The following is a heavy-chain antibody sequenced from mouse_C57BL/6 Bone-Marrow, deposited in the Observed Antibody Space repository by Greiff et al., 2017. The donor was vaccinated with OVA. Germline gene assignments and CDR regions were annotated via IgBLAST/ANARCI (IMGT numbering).Heavy chain of an antibody. D-gene: IGHD2-3*01. CDR1: GYSITSGYD. CDR2: ISYSGST. CDR3: ARNDGYPAWFAY. Sequence: VQLQESGPGMVKPSQSLSLTCTVTGYSITSGYDWHWIRHFPGNKLEWMGYISYSGSTNYNPSLKSRISITHDTSKNHFFLKLKSVTTEDTATYYCARNDGYPAWFAYWGQGTLVTVSA. J-gene: IGHJ3*01. V-gene: IGHV3-1*01.